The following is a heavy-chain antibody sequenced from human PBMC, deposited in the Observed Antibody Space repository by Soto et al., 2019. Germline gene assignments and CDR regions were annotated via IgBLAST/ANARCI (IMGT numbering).Heavy chain of an antibody. J-gene: IGHJ4*02. Sequence: EVQLVESGGGLVQAGGSLRLSCAASGFTFSDHYMDWVRQTPGKGLEWVGRTRNKANSYTTEYAASVKGRFTISRDDSKNSLYLQMNSLKTEDTAVYYCARPPYDSSGYYPNWGQGTLVTVSS. V-gene: IGHV3-72*01. CDR3: ARPPYDSSGYYPN. D-gene: IGHD3-22*01. CDR2: TRNKANSYTT. CDR1: GFTFSDHY.